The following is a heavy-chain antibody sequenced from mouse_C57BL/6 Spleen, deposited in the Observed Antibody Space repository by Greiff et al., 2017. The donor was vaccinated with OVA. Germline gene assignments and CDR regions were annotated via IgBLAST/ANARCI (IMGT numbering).Heavy chain of an antibody. CDR1: GYSFTGYY. D-gene: IGHD1-1*01. J-gene: IGHJ1*03. Sequence: VQLQQSGPELVKPGASVKISCKASGYSFTGYYMNWVKQSPEKSLEWIGEINPSTGGTTYNQKLKAKATLTVDKSSSTAYMQLKSLTSEDSAVYYCARRNYYGSSSYWYFDVWGTGTTVTVSS. CDR2: INPSTGGT. CDR3: ARRNYYGSSSYWYFDV. V-gene: IGHV1-42*01.